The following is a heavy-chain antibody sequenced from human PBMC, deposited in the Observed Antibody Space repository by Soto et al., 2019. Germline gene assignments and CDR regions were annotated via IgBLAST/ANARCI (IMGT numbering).Heavy chain of an antibody. CDR3: ARYYDSSGPDL. CDR1: GFTFSSHA. V-gene: IGHV3-48*01. CDR2: ITTTSTPI. Sequence: PGGSLRLSCTASGFTFSSHARTWVRQATGKGLEWLSYITTTSTPIYYADSVKGRFTISRDNAKNSLYLQMNSLRAEDTAVYYCARYYDSSGPDLWGRGTRVTVSS. D-gene: IGHD3-22*01. J-gene: IGHJ2*01.